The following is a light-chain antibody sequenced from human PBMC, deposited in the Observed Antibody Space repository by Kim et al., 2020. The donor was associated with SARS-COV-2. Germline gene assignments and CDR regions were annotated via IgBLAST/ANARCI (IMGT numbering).Light chain of an antibody. CDR3: QQYAYAPLN. J-gene: IGKJ4*01. Sequence: AAGGRGTTSCRASKNVGNDYLAWYQQKPGRAPTLLVYNASSRATGIADRFSGSGSGTDFTLTVERLEPEDFAVYYCQQYAYAPLNFGGGTKVDIK. CDR2: NAS. CDR1: KNVGNDY. V-gene: IGKV3-20*01.